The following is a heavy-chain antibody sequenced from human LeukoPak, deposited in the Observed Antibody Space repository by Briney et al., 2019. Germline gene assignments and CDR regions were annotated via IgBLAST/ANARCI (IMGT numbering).Heavy chain of an antibody. D-gene: IGHD2-2*01. Sequence: SETLSLTCTVSGGYISSSSYYWGWVRQPPGKGLEWIGDIYYSGRTYYSSSLKSRLTISLDTSKNQFSLKVNSVTAADTAVYYCERRSGCSSTSCTASKTGTPLYYYYMDVWGKGTTVTVSS. CDR3: ERRSGCSSTSCTASKTGTPLYYYYMDV. J-gene: IGHJ6*03. CDR2: IYYSGRT. CDR1: GGYISSSSYY. V-gene: IGHV4-39*01.